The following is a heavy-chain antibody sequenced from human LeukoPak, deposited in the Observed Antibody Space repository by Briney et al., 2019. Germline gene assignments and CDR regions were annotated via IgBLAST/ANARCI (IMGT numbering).Heavy chain of an antibody. Sequence: GGSLRLSCAASGFTFSSYAMHWVRQAPGKGLEWVAVISYDGSNKYYADSVKGRFTISRDNSKNTLYLQMNSLRAEDTALYYCAKDRISGSYFDAFDIWGQGTMVTVSS. V-gene: IGHV3-30-3*01. D-gene: IGHD3-10*01. CDR3: AKDRISGSYFDAFDI. J-gene: IGHJ3*02. CDR2: ISYDGSNK. CDR1: GFTFSSYA.